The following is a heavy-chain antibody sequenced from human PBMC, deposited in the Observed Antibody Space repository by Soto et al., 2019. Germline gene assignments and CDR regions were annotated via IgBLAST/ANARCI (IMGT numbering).Heavy chain of an antibody. J-gene: IGHJ3*02. CDR2: IYHSGST. V-gene: IGHV4-4*02. CDR3: SRFMTSVTALAFDI. D-gene: IGHD4-17*01. CDR1: GGSIVSSNW. Sequence: QVQLQESGPGLVKPSGTLSLTCAVSGGSIVSSNWWSWVRPPPGKGLEWIGEIYHSGSTNYNPSLKSRVTRSVDKSRNQSSLKLSSVTAADTAVYYCSRFMTSVTALAFDIWGQGTMVTVSS.